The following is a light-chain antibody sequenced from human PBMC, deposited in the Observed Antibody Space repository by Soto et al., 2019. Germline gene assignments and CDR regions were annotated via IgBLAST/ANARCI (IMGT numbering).Light chain of an antibody. CDR3: SSYAGSTILYV. Sequence: QSVLTQPPSASGSPGQSVTISCTGTSSDVGGYNYVSWYQQHPGKAPQLVIYGVNKRASGVPDRFSGSKSGNTASLNVSGLQAEDEADYYFSSYAGSTILYVFGTGTKVTVL. CDR2: GVN. CDR1: SSDVGGYNY. J-gene: IGLJ1*01. V-gene: IGLV2-8*01.